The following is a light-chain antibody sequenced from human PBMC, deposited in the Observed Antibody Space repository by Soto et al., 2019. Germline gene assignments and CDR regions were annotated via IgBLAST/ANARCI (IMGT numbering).Light chain of an antibody. CDR1: QAVSSSY. V-gene: IGKV3-20*01. J-gene: IGKJ2*01. CDR2: DAS. Sequence: EIVLTQSPTTLSLSPGETATLSCRASQAVSSSYLAWYQQKPGQAPRVVIYDASTRAAGIPDRFSGSGYATDFTLTISSLEPEDVAVYYCQQYEVGFIFRQGTKLEIK. CDR3: QQYEVGFI.